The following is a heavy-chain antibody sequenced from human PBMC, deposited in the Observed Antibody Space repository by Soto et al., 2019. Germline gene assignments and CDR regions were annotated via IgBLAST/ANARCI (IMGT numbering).Heavy chain of an antibody. CDR2: INSDGSST. CDR1: GFTFSSYW. J-gene: IGHJ6*03. CDR3: ASGDCSSTSCYYYYYYMDV. V-gene: IGHV3-74*01. Sequence: GSLRLSCAASGFTFSSYWMHWVRQAPGKGLVWVSRINSDGSSTSYADSVKGRFTISRDNAKNTLYLQMNSLRAEDTAAYYCASGDCSSTSCYYYYYYMDVWGKGTTVTVSS. D-gene: IGHD2-2*01.